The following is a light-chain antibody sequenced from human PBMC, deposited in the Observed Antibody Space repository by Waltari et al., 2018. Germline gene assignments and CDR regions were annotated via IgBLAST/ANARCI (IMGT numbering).Light chain of an antibody. Sequence: DIQLTQSPSFMSASVGDRVTITCRASHYINNDLAWYQQKPGKVPKLLIYTASFLQSGVPSRFSGSGSGTEFTLSISSLQPEDFATYLCQQSKTYPLTVGGGTKVEIK. CDR1: HYINND. CDR2: TAS. J-gene: IGKJ4*01. V-gene: IGKV1-9*01. CDR3: QQSKTYPLT.